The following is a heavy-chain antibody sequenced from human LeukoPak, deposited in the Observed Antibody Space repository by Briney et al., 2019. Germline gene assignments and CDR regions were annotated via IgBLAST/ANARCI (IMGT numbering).Heavy chain of an antibody. J-gene: IGHJ4*02. CDR1: GFIFSSYS. D-gene: IGHD6-19*01. V-gene: IGHV3-48*01. CDR3: ARDHRIAVAGTPFDY. CDR2: ISSSSSTI. Sequence: PGGSLRLSCAASGFIFSSYSMNWVRQAPGKGLEWVSYISSSSSTIYYADSVKGRFTISRDNAKNSLYLQMNSLRAEDTAVYYCARDHRIAVAGTPFDYWGQGTLVTVSS.